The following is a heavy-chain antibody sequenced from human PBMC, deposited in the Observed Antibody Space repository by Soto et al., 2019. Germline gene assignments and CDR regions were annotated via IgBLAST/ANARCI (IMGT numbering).Heavy chain of an antibody. Sequence: QVQLVESGGGVVQPGRSLRLSCAASGFTFSTYAMHWVRQAPGKGLEWVAVISYDGSNQYYADSVKGRFTISRDNSKNTLSLQMNSLSAEDTAVYYCARGEGGYHFGSSGYYYYAYWGQGTLVAVSS. V-gene: IGHV3-30-3*01. J-gene: IGHJ4*02. CDR1: GFTFSTYA. CDR2: ISYDGSNQ. CDR3: ARGEGGYHFGSSGYYYYAY. D-gene: IGHD3-22*01.